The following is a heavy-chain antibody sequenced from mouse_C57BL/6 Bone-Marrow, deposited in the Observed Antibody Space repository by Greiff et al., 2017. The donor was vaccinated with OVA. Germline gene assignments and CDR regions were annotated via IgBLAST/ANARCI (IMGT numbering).Heavy chain of an antibody. Sequence: VQLQQSGPELVKPGASVKIPCKASGYTFTDYNMDWVKQSHGKSLEWIGDINPNNGGTIYNQKFKGKATLTVDKSSSTAYMELRSLTSEDTAVYYCARLYYGNYEDYYAMDYWGQGTSVTVSS. CDR2: INPNNGGT. D-gene: IGHD2-1*01. V-gene: IGHV1-18*01. CDR3: ARLYYGNYEDYYAMDY. CDR1: GYTFTDYN. J-gene: IGHJ4*01.